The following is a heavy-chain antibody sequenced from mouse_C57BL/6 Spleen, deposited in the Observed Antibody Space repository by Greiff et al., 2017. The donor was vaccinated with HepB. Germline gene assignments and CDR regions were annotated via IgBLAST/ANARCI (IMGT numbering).Heavy chain of an antibody. CDR2: IDPSDSET. J-gene: IGHJ1*03. D-gene: IGHD2-4*01. CDR1: GYTFTSYW. Sequence: QVQLQQSGAELVRPGSSVKLSCKASGYTFTSYWMHWVKQRPIQGLEWIGNIDPSDSETHYNQKFKDKATLTVDKSSSTAYMQLSSLTSEDSAVYYCARDDRLRNFDVWGTGTTVTVSS. V-gene: IGHV1-52*01. CDR3: ARDDRLRNFDV.